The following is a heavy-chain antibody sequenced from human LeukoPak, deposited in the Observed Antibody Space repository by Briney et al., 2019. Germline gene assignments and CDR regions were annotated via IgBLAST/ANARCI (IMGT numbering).Heavy chain of an antibody. CDR1: GYTFNSYG. Sequence: ASVKVSCKASGYTFNSYGITWVRQAPGQGLEWMGWIRTGDGDTHYAEKLQGRVTMTTDTSTSTAYMELKSLRSDDTAVYYCARDGDTMVRGVITALDYWGQGTLVTVSS. V-gene: IGHV1-18*01. CDR2: IRTGDGDT. J-gene: IGHJ4*02. D-gene: IGHD3-10*01. CDR3: ARDGDTMVRGVITALDY.